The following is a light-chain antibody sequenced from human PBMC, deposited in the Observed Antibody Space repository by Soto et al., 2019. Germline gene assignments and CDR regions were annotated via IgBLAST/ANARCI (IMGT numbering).Light chain of an antibody. Sequence: EIVLTQSPATLSLSPGERATLSWRASQSVSSYLAWYQQKSGQAPRLLIYDASKRATGIPARFSGSGSGTDFTLTISSLEPEDFAVYYCQQRSNWLFTFGPGTKVDIK. CDR3: QQRSNWLFT. J-gene: IGKJ3*01. CDR1: QSVSSY. V-gene: IGKV3-11*01. CDR2: DAS.